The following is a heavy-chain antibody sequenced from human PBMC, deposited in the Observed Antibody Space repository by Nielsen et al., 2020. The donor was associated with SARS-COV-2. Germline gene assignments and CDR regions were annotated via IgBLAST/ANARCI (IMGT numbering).Heavy chain of an antibody. V-gene: IGHV1-3*01. J-gene: IGHJ4*02. Sequence: WVRQAPGQRLEWMGWINAGNGNTKYSQKFQGRVTITRDTSASTAYMELSSLRSEDTAVYYCARSMVRGVITFDYWGQGTPVTVSS. D-gene: IGHD3-10*01. CDR3: ARSMVRGVITFDY. CDR2: INAGNGNT.